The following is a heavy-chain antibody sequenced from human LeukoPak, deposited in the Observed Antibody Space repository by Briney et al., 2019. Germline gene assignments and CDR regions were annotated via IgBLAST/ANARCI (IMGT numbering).Heavy chain of an antibody. CDR2: ISSSSTYI. CDR3: AKGRYDILTGYYQPYDY. CDR1: GFTFISYS. V-gene: IGHV3-21*01. J-gene: IGHJ4*02. Sequence: PGGSLKLSCAASGFTFISYSMNWVRQAPGKGLEWVSSISSSSTYIFYADSVKGRFAISRDNAKNSLYLQMNSLRAEDTALYYCAKGRYDILTGYYQPYDYWGQGTLVTVSS. D-gene: IGHD3-9*01.